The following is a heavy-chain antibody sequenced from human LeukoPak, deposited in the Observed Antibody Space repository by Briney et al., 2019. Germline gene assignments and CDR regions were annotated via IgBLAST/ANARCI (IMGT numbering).Heavy chain of an antibody. J-gene: IGHJ4*02. CDR2: VDPEDGKT. D-gene: IGHD4/OR15-4a*01. CDR1: GYTFTDYY. CDR3: ATDCKHLVDY. Sequence: ASVKVSCKASGYTFTDYYMHWVQQAPGKGLEWMGRVDPEDGKTIYAEKFQGRVTITADTSTDTAYMELSSLRSEDTAVYYCATDCKHLVDYWGQGTLVTVSS. V-gene: IGHV1-69-2*01.